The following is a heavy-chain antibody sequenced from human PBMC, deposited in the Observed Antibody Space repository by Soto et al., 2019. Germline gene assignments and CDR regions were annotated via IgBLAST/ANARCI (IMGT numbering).Heavy chain of an antibody. J-gene: IGHJ4*02. Sequence: VQLVESGGGLIQPGGSLRLSCAASGFTVSSNHMTWIRQAPGRGPEWVSTIYHGGNTYYADSVKGRFAISRDNSKNMLYLQRNGRRAGAPPVYSCATGVNTAKDGYWGKGTLVTVSS. V-gene: IGHV3-53*01. CDR3: ATGVNTAKDGY. D-gene: IGHD5-18*01. CDR1: GFTVSSNH. CDR2: IYHGGNT.